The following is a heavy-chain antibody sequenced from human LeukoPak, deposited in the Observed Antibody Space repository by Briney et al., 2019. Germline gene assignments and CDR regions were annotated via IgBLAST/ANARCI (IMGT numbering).Heavy chain of an antibody. CDR2: INHSGST. CDR1: GGSFSGYY. CDR3: ARGGIAAAGTHDY. D-gene: IGHD6-13*01. Sequence: SETLSLTCAVYGGSFSGYYWSWIRQPPGKGLEWIGEINHSGSTNYNPSLKGRVTISVDTSKNQFSLKLSSVTAADTAVYYCARGGIAAAGTHDYWGQGTLVTVSS. J-gene: IGHJ4*02. V-gene: IGHV4-34*01.